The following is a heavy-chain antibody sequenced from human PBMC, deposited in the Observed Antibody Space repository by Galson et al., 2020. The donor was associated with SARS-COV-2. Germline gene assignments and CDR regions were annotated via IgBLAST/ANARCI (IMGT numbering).Heavy chain of an antibody. Sequence: GGSLRLSCTTSTFGFDGAWMSWVRQAPGKGLEWVGRIKSLVAGGTTDYAAPVKGRFFISRDDSKNTMFLQMNSLKTEDTAMYYCMTGPPLQHKHADGYWGQGTQVTVSS. V-gene: IGHV3-15*01. CDR3: MTGPPLQHKHADGY. D-gene: IGHD2-15*01. CDR1: TFGFDGAW. CDR2: IKSLVAGGTT. J-gene: IGHJ4*02.